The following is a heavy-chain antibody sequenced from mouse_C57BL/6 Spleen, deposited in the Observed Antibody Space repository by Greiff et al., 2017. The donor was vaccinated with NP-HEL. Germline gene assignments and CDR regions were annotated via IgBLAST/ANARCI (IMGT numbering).Heavy chain of an antibody. CDR2: IDPETGGT. CDR1: GYTFTDYE. D-gene: IGHD1-1*01. CDR3: TRIYYYGSSYSYYFDY. Sequence: VKLMESGAELVRPGASVTLSCKASGYTFTDYEMHWVKQTPVHGLEWIGAIDPETGGTAYNQKFKGKAILTADKSSSTAYMELRSLTSEDSAVYYCTRIYYYGSSYSYYFDYWGQGTTLTVSS. J-gene: IGHJ2*01. V-gene: IGHV1-15*01.